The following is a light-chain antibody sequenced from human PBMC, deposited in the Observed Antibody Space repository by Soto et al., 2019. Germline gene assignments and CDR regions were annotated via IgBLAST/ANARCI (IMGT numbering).Light chain of an antibody. CDR3: SSVATSRADV. J-gene: IGLJ1*01. Sequence: QSVLTQPASVSGSPGQSITISCTGTSSDVGGYNTVCWYQQHPGKAPKLMIYEVSNRPSGVSNRFSGSKSGNTATLTISGLQAEDEADYYCSSVATSRADVFGTGTKVTVL. CDR1: SSDVGGYNT. CDR2: EVS. V-gene: IGLV2-14*01.